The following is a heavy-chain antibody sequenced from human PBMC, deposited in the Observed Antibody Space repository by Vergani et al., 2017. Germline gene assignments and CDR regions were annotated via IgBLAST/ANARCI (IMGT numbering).Heavy chain of an antibody. CDR2: IKSTFDRGTT. V-gene: IGHV3-15*07. CDR3: TTDPRYCCDGSFYWLRDHHYYGMDV. Sequence: EVQLVESGGGIVKPGGFLRLSCVASGFSFRNAWMNWVRRTPGKGLEWVGRIKSTFDRGTTDYAAAVKGRFTISRDDSKNTLFLQMNGLKTEDIGVYYCTTDPRYCCDGSFYWLRDHHYYGMDVWGQGTTVTVSS. J-gene: IGHJ6*02. D-gene: IGHD2-21*01. CDR1: GFSFRNAW.